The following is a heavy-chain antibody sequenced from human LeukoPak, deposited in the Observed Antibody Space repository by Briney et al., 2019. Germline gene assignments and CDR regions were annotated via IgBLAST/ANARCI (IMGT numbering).Heavy chain of an antibody. Sequence: GGSLRLSCAASGFTFSSYWMSWMRQAPGKGLEWVANIKYDGNEEYYVDSVKGRFTISRDNAKNSLYLQLNSLRVEDAAVYYCKSGGAAPGSFDYWGQGTLVTVSP. D-gene: IGHD1-1*01. CDR3: KSGGAAPGSFDY. J-gene: IGHJ4*02. V-gene: IGHV3-7*01. CDR2: IKYDGNEE. CDR1: GFTFSSYW.